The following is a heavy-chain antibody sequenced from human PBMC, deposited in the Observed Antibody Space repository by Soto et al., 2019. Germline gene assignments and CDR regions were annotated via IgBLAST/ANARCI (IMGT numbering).Heavy chain of an antibody. CDR3: ARISSASSGWLPDY. Sequence: ASVKVSCKASGGTFSSYAISWVRQAPGQGLEWMGGIIPIFGTANYAQKFQGRVTITADESTSTAYMELSSLRSDDTAVYYWARISSASSGWLPDYWGQGTLVTVSS. CDR2: IIPIFGTA. CDR1: GGTFSSYA. V-gene: IGHV1-69*13. D-gene: IGHD6-19*01. J-gene: IGHJ4*02.